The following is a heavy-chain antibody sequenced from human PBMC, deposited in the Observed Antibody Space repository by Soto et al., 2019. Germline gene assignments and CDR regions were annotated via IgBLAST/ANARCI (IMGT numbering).Heavy chain of an antibody. J-gene: IGHJ4*02. V-gene: IGHV3-23*01. D-gene: IGHD1-1*01. CDR3: VAEGLGTKDDFDS. Sequence: DVQLMESGGGSVQPGESLRLSCLTSGFTFRDYSMSWVRQAPGKGLEWVSSIRSSGDKTFYSGSAKGRFTVSRVNSMDTLYLEMNSLRAEDTAVYYCVAEGLGTKDDFDSWCQGALVTGCS. CDR2: IRSSGDKT. CDR1: GFTFRDYS.